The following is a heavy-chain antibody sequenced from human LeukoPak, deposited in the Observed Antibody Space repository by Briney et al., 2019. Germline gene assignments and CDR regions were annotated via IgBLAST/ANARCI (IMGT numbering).Heavy chain of an antibody. J-gene: IGHJ2*01. Sequence: SETLSLTCAVYGGSFSGYYWSWIRQPPGKGLEWIGEINHSGSTNYNPSLKSRVTISVDTSKNQFSLKLSSVTAADTAVYYCARDLDDNWGYFDLWGRGTLVTVSS. D-gene: IGHD7-27*01. CDR1: GGSFSGYY. CDR2: INHSGST. CDR3: ARDLDDNWGYFDL. V-gene: IGHV4-34*01.